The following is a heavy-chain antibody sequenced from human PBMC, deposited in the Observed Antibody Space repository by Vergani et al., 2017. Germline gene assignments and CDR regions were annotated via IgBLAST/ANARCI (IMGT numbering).Heavy chain of an antibody. V-gene: IGHV7-4-1*02. J-gene: IGHJ5*02. CDR2: VYTLTVNP. Sequence: QVGLEQSASELKKPGASEKVSCKASGYPFSSNAIHWVRQSPGKRLEWMGWVYTLTVNPIYAPGFRGRFVFFLGTSVSTAQLQINSLKVEDTAVSYCAREPAEGNWFDTWGQGTLVTVSS. D-gene: IGHD6-13*01. CDR3: AREPAEGNWFDT. CDR1: GYPFSSNA.